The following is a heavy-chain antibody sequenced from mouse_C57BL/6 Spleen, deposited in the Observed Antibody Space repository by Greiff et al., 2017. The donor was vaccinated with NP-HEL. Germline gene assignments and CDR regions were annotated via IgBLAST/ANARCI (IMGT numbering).Heavy chain of an antibody. CDR3: ARILTGTRAMDY. CDR1: GYTFTSYW. Sequence: QVQLKQPGAELVKPGASVKMSCKASGYTFTSYWITWVKQRPGQGLEWIGDIYPGSGSTNYNEKFKSKATLTVDTSSSTAYMQLSSLTSEDSAVYYCARILTGTRAMDYWGQGTSVTVSS. V-gene: IGHV1-55*01. D-gene: IGHD4-1*01. J-gene: IGHJ4*01. CDR2: IYPGSGST.